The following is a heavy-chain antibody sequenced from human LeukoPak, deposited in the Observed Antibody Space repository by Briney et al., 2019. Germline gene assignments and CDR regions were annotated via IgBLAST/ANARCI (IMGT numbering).Heavy chain of an antibody. Sequence: GGSLRLSCAASGFTFSNHAMHWVRQAPGKGLEWAAVISYDGSNKYYADSVKGRFTISRDNSKNTLYLQMNSLRAEDTAVYYCARSGPLRVGAVAGTPEKKPAFNYFDYWGQGTLVTVSS. J-gene: IGHJ4*02. CDR2: ISYDGSNK. D-gene: IGHD6-19*01. V-gene: IGHV3-30-3*01. CDR1: GFTFSNHA. CDR3: ARSGPLRVGAVAGTPEKKPAFNYFDY.